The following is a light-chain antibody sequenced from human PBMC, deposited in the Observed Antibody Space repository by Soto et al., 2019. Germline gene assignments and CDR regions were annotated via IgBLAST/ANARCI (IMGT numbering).Light chain of an antibody. CDR3: QQYGRSPLT. Sequence: EIVLTQSPGTLSLSPGERATLSCRASPSVSSSYLAWYQQKPGQAPRLLIYGASNRATGIPDRFSGSESGTDFTLTISRLEPKDFAVYYCQQYGRSPLTFGGGTKVEIK. CDR2: GAS. V-gene: IGKV3-20*01. J-gene: IGKJ4*01. CDR1: PSVSSSY.